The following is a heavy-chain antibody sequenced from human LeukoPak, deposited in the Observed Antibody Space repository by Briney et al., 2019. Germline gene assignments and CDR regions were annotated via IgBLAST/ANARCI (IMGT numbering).Heavy chain of an antibody. D-gene: IGHD6-19*01. CDR1: GFTFSNYG. CDR3: ARDQWLVTYYFDY. V-gene: IGHV3-30*03. Sequence: PGGSLRLSCAASGFTFSNYGMPWVRQAPGKGLEWVAVISYDGSNKYYADSVKGRFTISRDNSKNTLYLQMNSLRAEDTAVYYCARDQWLVTYYFDYWGQGTLVTVSS. J-gene: IGHJ4*02. CDR2: ISYDGSNK.